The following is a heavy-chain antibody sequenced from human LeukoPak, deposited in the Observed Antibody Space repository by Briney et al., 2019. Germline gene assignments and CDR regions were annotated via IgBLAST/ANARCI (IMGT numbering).Heavy chain of an antibody. Sequence: GASVKVSCKASGYTFTGYYMHWVRQAPGQGLEWMGWISAYNGNTNYAQKLQGRVTMTTDTSTSTAYMELRSLRSDDTAVYYCARVVVVPAAPGDYWGQGTLVTVSS. J-gene: IGHJ4*02. CDR2: ISAYNGNT. D-gene: IGHD2-2*01. CDR1: GYTFTGYY. CDR3: ARVVVVPAAPGDY. V-gene: IGHV1-18*04.